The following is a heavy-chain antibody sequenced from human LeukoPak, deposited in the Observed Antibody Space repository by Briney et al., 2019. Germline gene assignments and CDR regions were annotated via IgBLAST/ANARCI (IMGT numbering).Heavy chain of an antibody. Sequence: ASVKVSCKASGHTFTNFGITWVRQAPGQGLEWMGWIGADSGNTNYAQKFQGRVTLSIDTSTSTAYIELRTLGSDDTAVYFCAKNRGSTWWDLVDYWGQGTLVTVSS. CDR3: AKNRGSTWWDLVDY. J-gene: IGHJ4*02. CDR1: GHTFTNFG. CDR2: IGADSGNT. V-gene: IGHV1-18*01. D-gene: IGHD1-26*01.